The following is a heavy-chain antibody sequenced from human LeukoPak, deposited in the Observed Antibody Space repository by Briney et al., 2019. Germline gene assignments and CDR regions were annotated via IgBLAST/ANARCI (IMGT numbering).Heavy chain of an antibody. V-gene: IGHV4-4*07. CDR2: IYTSGST. D-gene: IGHD3-10*01. Sequence: SETLSLTCTVSGGSISSYYWSWIRQPAGKGLEWIGRIYTSGSTNYNPSLKSRVTMSVDTSKNQFSLKLSSVTAADTAVYYCAREEGMVRGVRFWDGNTNWFDPWGQGTLVTVSS. CDR3: AREEGMVRGVRFWDGNTNWFDP. J-gene: IGHJ5*02. CDR1: GGSISSYY.